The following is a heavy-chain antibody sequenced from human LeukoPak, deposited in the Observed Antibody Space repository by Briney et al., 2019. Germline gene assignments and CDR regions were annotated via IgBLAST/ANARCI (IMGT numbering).Heavy chain of an antibody. Sequence: ASVKVSCKASGYTFTSYYMHWVRQAPGQGLEWMGIINPSGGSTSYAQKFQGRVTMTRDMSTSTVYMELSSLRSEDTAVYYCARGPSILREAFSYYYYYMDVWGKGTTVTISS. CDR1: GYTFTSYY. D-gene: IGHD2-2*01. CDR2: INPSGGST. CDR3: ARGPSILREAFSYYYYYMDV. V-gene: IGHV1-46*01. J-gene: IGHJ6*03.